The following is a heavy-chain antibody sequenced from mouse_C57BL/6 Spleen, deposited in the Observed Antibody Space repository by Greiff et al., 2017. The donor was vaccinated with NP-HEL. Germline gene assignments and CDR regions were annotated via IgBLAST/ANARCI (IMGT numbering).Heavy chain of an antibody. V-gene: IGHV1-4*01. CDR3: ARSWYYGSSYGAMDY. CDR1: GYTFTSYT. D-gene: IGHD1-1*01. J-gene: IGHJ4*01. Sequence: VQLQQSGAELARPGASVKMSCKASGYTFTSYTMHWVNQRPGQGLEWIGYINPSSGYTKYNQKFKDKATLTADKSSSTAYMQLSSLTSEDSAVYYCARSWYYGSSYGAMDYWGQGTSVTVSS. CDR2: INPSSGYT.